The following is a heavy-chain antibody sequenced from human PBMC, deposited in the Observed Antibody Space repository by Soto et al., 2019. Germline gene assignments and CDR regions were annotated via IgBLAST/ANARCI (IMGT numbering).Heavy chain of an antibody. V-gene: IGHV3-66*01. Sequence: GGSLRLSCAASGFTVSSKYMSWVRQAPGKGLEWVSVIYSGGSTYYADSVKGRLTISRDNPKNTLYLQMNSLRAEDTAVYYCARDLGSSVKNAFDIWGQGTMVTVSS. CDR1: GFTVSSKY. CDR3: ARDLGSSVKNAFDI. D-gene: IGHD6-6*01. CDR2: IYSGGST. J-gene: IGHJ3*02.